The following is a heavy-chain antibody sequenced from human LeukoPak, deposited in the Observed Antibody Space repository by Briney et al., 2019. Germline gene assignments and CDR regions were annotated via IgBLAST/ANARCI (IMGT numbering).Heavy chain of an antibody. D-gene: IGHD6-19*01. Sequence: ASVKVSCKASGYTFTSYDINWVRQATGQGLEWMGWMNPNSGNTGYAQKFQGRVAMTRDTSTSTVYMELSSLRSEDTAVYYCARFAVHRRIAVTGQFGLDYWGRGTLVTVSS. CDR2: MNPNSGNT. V-gene: IGHV1-8*01. J-gene: IGHJ4*02. CDR1: GYTFTSYD. CDR3: ARFAVHRRIAVTGQFGLDY.